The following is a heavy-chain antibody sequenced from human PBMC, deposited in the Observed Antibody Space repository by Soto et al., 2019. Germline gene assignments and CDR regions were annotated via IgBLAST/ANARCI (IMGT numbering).Heavy chain of an antibody. J-gene: IGHJ3*02. D-gene: IGHD3-10*01. V-gene: IGHV5-51*01. CDR1: GYSFPNYW. CDR3: ARLVSVYGSGSHDAFDI. CDR2: IYPGDSDT. Sequence: PGESLKISCKGSGYSFPNYWIGWVRQMPGKGLEWMGIIYPGDSDTRYSPSFQGQVTISADKSISTAFLQWSSLKASDTAMYYCARLVSVYGSGSHDAFDIWGKGTLVPVSS.